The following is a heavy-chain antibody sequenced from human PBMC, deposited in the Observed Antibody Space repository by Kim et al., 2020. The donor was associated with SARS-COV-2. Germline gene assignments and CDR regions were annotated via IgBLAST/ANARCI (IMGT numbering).Heavy chain of an antibody. CDR3: ARVLPQRVYYYYYGMDV. Sequence: ASVKVSCKASGYTFTSYDINWVRQATGQGLEWMGWMNPNSGNTGYAQKFQGRVTMTRNTSISTAYMELSSLRSEDTAVYYCARVLPQRVYYYYYGMDVWGQGTTVTVSS. V-gene: IGHV1-8*01. CDR1: GYTFTSYD. CDR2: MNPNSGNT. J-gene: IGHJ6*02.